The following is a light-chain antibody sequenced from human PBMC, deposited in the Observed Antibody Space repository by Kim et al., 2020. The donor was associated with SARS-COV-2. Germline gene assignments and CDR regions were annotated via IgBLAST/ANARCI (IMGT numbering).Light chain of an antibody. Sequence: GQSITISCTGTSGDVGGHNYVCWYQQHPGKAPKLMIYDVSSRPSGVSNRFSGSKSGNTASLTISGLQAEDEADYYCSSYTSSSTWVFGGGTQLTVL. CDR2: DVS. CDR1: SGDVGGHNY. CDR3: SSYTSSSTWV. J-gene: IGLJ3*02. V-gene: IGLV2-14*03.